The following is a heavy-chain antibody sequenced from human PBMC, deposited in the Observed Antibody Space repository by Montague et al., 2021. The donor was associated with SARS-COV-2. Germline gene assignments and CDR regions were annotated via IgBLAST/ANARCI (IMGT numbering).Heavy chain of an antibody. CDR3: ARAGEDYYYDSSGFLY. V-gene: IGHV3-48*03. D-gene: IGHD3-22*01. Sequence: RRLSFAASGFLFSSYEMNWVRQAPGKGLEWVSYISNSGDTKYYADSVKGRFTISRDNAKNSLYLQMSSLRAEDTAVYYCARAGEDYYYDSSGFLYWGQGILVTVSS. CDR2: ISNSGDTK. CDR1: GFLFSSYE. J-gene: IGHJ4*02.